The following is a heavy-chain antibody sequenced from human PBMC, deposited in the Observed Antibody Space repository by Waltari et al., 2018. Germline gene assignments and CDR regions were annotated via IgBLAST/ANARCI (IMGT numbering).Heavy chain of an antibody. D-gene: IGHD3-10*01. CDR3: ARVGDYHGSGRFGLDV. Sequence: QVQLQQWGAGLLKPSETLSLTCAVYDGSFSGYFWGWIRQSPGKGLEWIGQINRDGSNIYNPSLKSRVAMSVDTLKSQISLRLISVTAADAAVYYCARVGDYHGSGRFGLDVWGQGTRVTVSS. CDR1: DGSFSGYF. CDR2: INRDGSN. V-gene: IGHV4-34*01. J-gene: IGHJ6*02.